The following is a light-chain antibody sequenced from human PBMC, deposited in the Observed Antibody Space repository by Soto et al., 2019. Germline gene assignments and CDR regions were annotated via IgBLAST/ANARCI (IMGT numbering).Light chain of an antibody. Sequence: EIVLTQSPGTLSLSPGERATLSCRASQTVSSSYLAWYQQKPGQAPRLLIYGASSRATGIPDRFSGSGSGTDFTLPISRLEPEDFAVYSCQQYGRSPITFGQGTRLE. CDR1: QTVSSSY. CDR3: QQYGRSPIT. J-gene: IGKJ5*01. V-gene: IGKV3-20*01. CDR2: GAS.